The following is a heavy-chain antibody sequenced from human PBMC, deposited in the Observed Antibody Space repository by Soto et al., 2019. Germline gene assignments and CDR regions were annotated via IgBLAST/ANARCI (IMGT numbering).Heavy chain of an antibody. J-gene: IGHJ4*01. Sequence: EVQLVESGGGLVQPGGSPRLSCAASGFTFSNYWMTWVRQAPGKGLEWVANIKEDGGERNYVDSLKGRFTISRDNAKNSLYLQMNSLRAEDTAVYYCARAGSENDNWGQGTLVTVSS. CDR2: IKEDGGER. V-gene: IGHV3-7*05. CDR3: ARAGSENDN. CDR1: GFTFSNYW. D-gene: IGHD3-10*01.